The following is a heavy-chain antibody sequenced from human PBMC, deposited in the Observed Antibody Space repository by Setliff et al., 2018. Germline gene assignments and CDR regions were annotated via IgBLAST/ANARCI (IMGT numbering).Heavy chain of an antibody. V-gene: IGHV3-23*01. J-gene: IGHJ5*02. Sequence: GGSLRLSCAASGFIFDDYVMTWVRQAPGKGLEWVSAMSGSGGSINYADSVKGRFTISRDNSKNTLYLQMDSLRDDDTAVYYCAKPTQGQLALGAWGQGTLVTVSS. D-gene: IGHD1-1*01. CDR2: MSGSGGSI. CDR3: AKPTQGQLALGA. CDR1: GFIFDDYV.